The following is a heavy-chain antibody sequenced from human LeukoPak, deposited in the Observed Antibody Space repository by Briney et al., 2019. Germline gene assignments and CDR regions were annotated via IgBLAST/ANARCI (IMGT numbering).Heavy chain of an antibody. CDR1: GGSFSSYF. CDR2: IYYSGST. J-gene: IGHJ3*01. Sequence: SETLSLTCTVSGGSFSSYFWSWIRQPPGKGLEWIGYIYYSGSTHYNSSLKSRVTISLDTSRNQFSLKLSSVTAADTAIYYCARPLLLAGAFDLWGQGTLVAVSS. V-gene: IGHV4-59*01. D-gene: IGHD2-21*02. CDR3: ARPLLLAGAFDL.